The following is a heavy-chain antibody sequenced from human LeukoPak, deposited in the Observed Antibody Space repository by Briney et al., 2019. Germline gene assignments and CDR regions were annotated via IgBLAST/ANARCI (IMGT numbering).Heavy chain of an antibody. CDR2: FDPEDGET. Sequence: GASVKVSCKVSGYTLTELSMHWVRQAPGKGLERMGGFDPEDGETIYAQKFQGRVTMTEDTSTDTAYMELSSLRSEDTAVYYCATGRIAVAGTRWFDPWGQGTLVTVSS. CDR1: GYTLTELS. V-gene: IGHV1-24*01. CDR3: ATGRIAVAGTRWFDP. D-gene: IGHD6-19*01. J-gene: IGHJ5*02.